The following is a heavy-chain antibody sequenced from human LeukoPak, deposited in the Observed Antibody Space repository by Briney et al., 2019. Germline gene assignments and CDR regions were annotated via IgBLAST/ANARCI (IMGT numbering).Heavy chain of an antibody. CDR3: ARDGMVRGVIDYYGMDV. J-gene: IGHJ6*02. D-gene: IGHD3-10*01. V-gene: IGHV1-69*04. CDR1: GGTFSNYA. CDR2: IIPLLGIA. Sequence: GASVKVSCKASGGTFSNYAISWVRQAPGQGLEWMGRIIPLLGIADYAQKFSGRVTITADKSTSTAYMELSSLRAEDTAVFYCARDGMVRGVIDYYGMDVWGQGTTVTVSS.